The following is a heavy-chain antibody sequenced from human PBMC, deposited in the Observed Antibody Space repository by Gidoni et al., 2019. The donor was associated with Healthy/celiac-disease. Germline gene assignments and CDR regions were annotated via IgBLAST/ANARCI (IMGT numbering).Heavy chain of an antibody. CDR1: GFTFSSSW. J-gene: IGHJ4*02. V-gene: IGHV3-7*01. CDR3: ARELESGRYYYDSSGPFDY. Sequence: EVQLVESGGGLVQPGGSLRLSCAASGFTFSSSWMSWVRQAPGKGLEWVANIKQDGSEKYYVDSVKGRFTISRDNAKNSLYLQMNSLRAEDTAVYYCARELESGRYYYDSSGPFDYWGQGTLVTVSS. CDR2: IKQDGSEK. D-gene: IGHD3-22*01.